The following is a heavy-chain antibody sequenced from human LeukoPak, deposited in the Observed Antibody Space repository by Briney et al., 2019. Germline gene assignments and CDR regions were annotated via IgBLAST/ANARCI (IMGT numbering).Heavy chain of an antibody. CDR3: ARWGVPIYYYYMDV. V-gene: IGHV3-23*01. CDR1: GFTFSTFA. D-gene: IGHD3-16*01. Sequence: GGSLRLSCAASGFTFSTFAMIWVRQPPGKGLEWVSSIFPSGGEIHYADSVRGRFTISRDNSKSTLSLQMNSLRAEDTAVYYCARWGVPIYYYYMDVWGKGTTVTVSS. J-gene: IGHJ6*03. CDR2: IFPSGGEI.